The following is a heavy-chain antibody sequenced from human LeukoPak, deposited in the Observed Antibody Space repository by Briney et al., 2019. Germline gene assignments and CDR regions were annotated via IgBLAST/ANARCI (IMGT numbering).Heavy chain of an antibody. CDR2: IYYSGST. J-gene: IGHJ4*02. D-gene: IGHD1-7*01. CDR1: GGSISSHY. V-gene: IGHV4-59*11. Sequence: KPSETLSLTCTVSGGSISSHYWSWIRQPPGKGLEWIGYIYYSGSTNYNPPLKSRVTISVDTSKNQFSLKLSSVTAADTAVYYCARARRGRITGTGDYFDYWGQGTLVTVSS. CDR3: ARARRGRITGTGDYFDY.